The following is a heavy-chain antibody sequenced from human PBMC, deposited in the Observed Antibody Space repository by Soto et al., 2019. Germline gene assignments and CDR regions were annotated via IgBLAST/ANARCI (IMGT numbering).Heavy chain of an antibody. V-gene: IGHV4-31*03. D-gene: IGHD6-6*01. Sequence: SETLSLTCSVSSDSMNSGGYYWSWIRQHPGKGLEWIGYIYSNGDTYYNPSLKSRVTISVDTSKNQFSLNLTSVTAADTAVYYCARRGGSSSGYYYYAMDVWGQGTTVTVSS. CDR2: IYSNGDT. CDR3: ARRGGSSSGYYYYAMDV. CDR1: SDSMNSGGYY. J-gene: IGHJ6*02.